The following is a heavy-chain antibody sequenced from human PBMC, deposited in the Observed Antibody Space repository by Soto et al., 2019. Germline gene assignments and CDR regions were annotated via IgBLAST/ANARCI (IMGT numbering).Heavy chain of an antibody. Sequence: GGSLRLSCAASGFTFSIYSMNWFRQAPGKGLEWVSYISSSSSTIYYADSVKGRFTISRDNAKNSLYLQMNSLRAEDTAVYYCARDRVYGSGSYLDYWGQGTLVTVSS. V-gene: IGHV3-48*01. CDR3: ARDRVYGSGSYLDY. CDR1: GFTFSIYS. CDR2: ISSSSSTI. D-gene: IGHD3-10*01. J-gene: IGHJ4*02.